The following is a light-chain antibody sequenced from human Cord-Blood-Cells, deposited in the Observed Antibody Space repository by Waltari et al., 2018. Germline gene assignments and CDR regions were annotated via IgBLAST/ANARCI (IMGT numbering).Light chain of an antibody. CDR1: SSDLGGYNY. Sequence: QSALTQPASVSGSPGPSITISCTATSSDLGGYNYVSWYQQHPGKAPKLMIYDVSKRPSGVSNRFSGSKSGNTASLTISGLQAEDEADYYCCSYAGSYTVFGGGTKLTVL. J-gene: IGLJ2*01. CDR3: CSYAGSYTV. CDR2: DVS. V-gene: IGLV2-14*01.